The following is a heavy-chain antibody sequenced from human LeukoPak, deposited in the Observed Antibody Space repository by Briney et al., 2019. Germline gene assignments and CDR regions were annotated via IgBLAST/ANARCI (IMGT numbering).Heavy chain of an antibody. CDR2: MYYSGSA. V-gene: IGHV4-39*01. Sequence: SETLSLTCTVSGGSISSSSYYWGWIRQPPGKGLEWIGSMYYSGSAYYNSSLKSRVTISVDTFKNQFSLKLSSVTAADTAVYYCAGHERGSSWYNWFDPWGRGTLVTVSS. CDR1: GGSISSSSYY. J-gene: IGHJ5*02. D-gene: IGHD6-13*01. CDR3: AGHERGSSWYNWFDP.